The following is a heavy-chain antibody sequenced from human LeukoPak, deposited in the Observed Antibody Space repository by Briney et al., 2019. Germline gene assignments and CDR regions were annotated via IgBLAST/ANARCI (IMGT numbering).Heavy chain of an antibody. CDR2: IKSRIDGGTI. V-gene: IGHV3-15*01. J-gene: IGHJ4*02. Sequence: GGSLRLSCAASGFTFSSYWMSWVRQAPGKGLEWVGRIKSRIDGGTIDYGAPAKGRFTISRDDSRNTLYLQMNSLKTEDTAVYYCTTRRQDGCWGQGTLVTVS. CDR1: GFTFSSYW. CDR3: TTRRQDGC. D-gene: IGHD6-25*01.